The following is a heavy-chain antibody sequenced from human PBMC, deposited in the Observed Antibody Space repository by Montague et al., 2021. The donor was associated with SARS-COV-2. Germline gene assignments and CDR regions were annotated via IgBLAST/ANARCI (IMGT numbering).Heavy chain of an antibody. Sequence: SETLSLTCAVYGGSFNDYYWTWVRQPPGKGLEWIGEITHSGGIKYNPSLQNRVSMSVDKSKNQFSLKLTSVTAADAATYYCARGQVTAFAVFIVFPAAGALDSWGRGTTVTVSS. D-gene: IGHD3-3*01. V-gene: IGHV4-34*01. CDR1: GGSFNDYY. J-gene: IGHJ3*01. CDR3: ARGQVTAFAVFIVFPAAGALDS. CDR2: ITHSGGI.